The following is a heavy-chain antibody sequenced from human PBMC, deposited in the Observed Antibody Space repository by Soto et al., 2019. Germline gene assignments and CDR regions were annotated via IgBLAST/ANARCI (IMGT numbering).Heavy chain of an antibody. D-gene: IGHD5-18*01. CDR3: VKVDNYGAVRGWFDP. J-gene: IGHJ5*02. CDR1: GSTFSSYA. Sequence: PGGSLRLSCAVSGSTFSSYAMSWVRQAPGKGPEWVSVISGTGGNTYYADSVKGRFTISRDNSKNTLYLQMNNLRAEDTAVYYCVKVDNYGAVRGWFDPWGQGTLVTVSS. V-gene: IGHV3-23*01. CDR2: ISGTGGNT.